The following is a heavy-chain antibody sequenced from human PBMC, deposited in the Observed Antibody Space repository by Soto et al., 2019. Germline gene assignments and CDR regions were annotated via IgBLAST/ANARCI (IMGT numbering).Heavy chain of an antibody. CDR2: ISSDGGDK. CDR1: GFTFINFG. V-gene: IGHV3-30*18. CDR3: VKGSEVARQELDH. J-gene: IGHJ4*02. Sequence: QVQLVESGGGVVQPGRSPRLSCAASGFTFINFGMHWVRQAPGKGLEWVAAISSDGGDKYYSHSVKDRFTISRDNSKNTLFLQMNSLRVEDTAVYYCVKGSEVARQELDHWGQGILVTVSS. D-gene: IGHD2-15*01.